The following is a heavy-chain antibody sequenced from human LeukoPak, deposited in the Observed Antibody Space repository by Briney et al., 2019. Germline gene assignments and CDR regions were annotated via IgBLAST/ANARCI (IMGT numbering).Heavy chain of an antibody. D-gene: IGHD2-2*01. V-gene: IGHV3-53*04. Sequence: GGSLRLSCAASGFTVSSNYMSWVRQAPGKGLEWVSVIYSGGSTYYADSVKGRFTISRHNSKNTLYLQMNSLRAEDTAVYYCARGPRGARYCSSTSCSSYYYYGMDAWGQGTTVTVSS. CDR1: GFTVSSNY. CDR2: IYSGGST. CDR3: ARGPRGARYCSSTSCSSYYYYGMDA. J-gene: IGHJ6*02.